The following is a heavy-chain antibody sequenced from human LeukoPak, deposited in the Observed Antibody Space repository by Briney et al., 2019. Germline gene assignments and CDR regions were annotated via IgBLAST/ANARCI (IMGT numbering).Heavy chain of an antibody. Sequence: GGSLRLSCAASGFVFSASYMSWVRKAPGKGLEWVATIEPDGSEKYHVDSVSGRFTISRDNTNDSLFLQMNSLRVDDTAVYYCVRGGTYWTVSWGQGTLVNVS. CDR3: VRGGTYWTVS. V-gene: IGHV3-7*01. CDR2: IEPDGSEK. J-gene: IGHJ5*01. CDR1: GFVFSASY.